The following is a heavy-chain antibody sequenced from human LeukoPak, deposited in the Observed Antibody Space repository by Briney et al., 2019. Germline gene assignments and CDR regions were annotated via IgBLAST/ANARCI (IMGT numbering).Heavy chain of an antibody. CDR3: ATTSVDTAMGRDY. D-gene: IGHD5-18*01. J-gene: IGHJ4*02. CDR1: GFTFSSYA. Sequence: GGSLRLSCAASGFTFSSYAMSWVRQAPGKGLEWVSAISGSGGSTYYADSVKGRFTISRDNAKNSLYLQMNSLRAEDTAVYYCATTSVDTAMGRDYWGQGTLVTVSS. V-gene: IGHV3-23*01. CDR2: ISGSGGST.